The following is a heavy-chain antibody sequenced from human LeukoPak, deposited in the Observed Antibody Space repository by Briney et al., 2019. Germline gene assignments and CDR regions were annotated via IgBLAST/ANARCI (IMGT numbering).Heavy chain of an antibody. D-gene: IGHD3-10*01. Sequence: ASETLSLTCTVSGGSISSGDYYWSWIRQPPGKGLEWIGYIYYSGSTYYNPSLKSRVTISVDTSKNQFSLKLSSVTAADTAVYYCARVLIRFVTYNWFDPWGQGTLVTVSS. CDR3: ARVLIRFVTYNWFDP. CDR2: IYYSGST. J-gene: IGHJ5*02. CDR1: GGSISSGDYY. V-gene: IGHV4-30-4*08.